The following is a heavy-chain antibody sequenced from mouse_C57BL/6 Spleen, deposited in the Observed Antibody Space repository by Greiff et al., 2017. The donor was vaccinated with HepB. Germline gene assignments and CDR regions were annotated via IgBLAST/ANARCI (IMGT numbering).Heavy chain of an antibody. D-gene: IGHD2-5*01. Sequence: VQLQQPGAELVKPGASVKLSCKASGYTFTSYWMHWVKQRPGQGLEWIGMIHPNSGSTNYNEKFKSKATLTVDKSSSTAYMQLSSLTSEDSAVYYCARRDSNYVWFAYWGQGTLVTLS. CDR1: GYTFTSYW. CDR3: ARRDSNYVWFAY. V-gene: IGHV1-64*01. CDR2: IHPNSGST. J-gene: IGHJ3*01.